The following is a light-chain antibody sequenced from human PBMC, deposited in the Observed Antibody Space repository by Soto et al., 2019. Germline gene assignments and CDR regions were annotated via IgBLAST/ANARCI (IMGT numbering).Light chain of an antibody. J-gene: IGLJ1*01. V-gene: IGLV2-11*01. CDR1: SSDVGGYDY. CDR2: DVS. CDR3: CSYAGSYTLYV. Sequence: QSALTQPRSVSGSPGQSVTISCTGTSSDVGGYDYVSWYQKHPGKAPNLVIYDVSERPSGVPDRISGSKSGNTASLTISGLQAEDEADYYCCSYAGSYTLYVFGTGTKVTV.